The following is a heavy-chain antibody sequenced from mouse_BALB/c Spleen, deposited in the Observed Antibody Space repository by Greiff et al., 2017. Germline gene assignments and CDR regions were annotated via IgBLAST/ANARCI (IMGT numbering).Heavy chain of an antibody. J-gene: IGHJ2*01. V-gene: IGHV1-12*01. CDR1: GYTFTSYN. Sequence: LQQPGAELVKPGASVKMSCKASGYTFTSYNMHWVKQTPGQGLEWIGAIYPGNGDTSYNQKFKGKATLTADKSSSTAYMQLSSLTSEDSAVYYCARSGYYGSSYDFDYWGQGTTLTVSS. D-gene: IGHD1-1*01. CDR2: IYPGNGDT. CDR3: ARSGYYGSSYDFDY.